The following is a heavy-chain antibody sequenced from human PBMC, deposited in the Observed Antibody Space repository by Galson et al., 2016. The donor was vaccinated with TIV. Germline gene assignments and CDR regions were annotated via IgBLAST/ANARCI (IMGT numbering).Heavy chain of an antibody. CDR3: ARDRVVDATYYYYYYGMDV. Sequence: SLRLSCAASGLSVSINYMTWVRQAPGKGLEWVSLTSDGGNTYYPDSVKGRFTISRDNSKSTLYLQMNSLRVEDTAVYYCARDRVVDATYYYYYYGMDVWGQGTAVTVSS. V-gene: IGHV3-66*02. J-gene: IGHJ6*02. D-gene: IGHD2-15*01. CDR2: TSDGGNT. CDR1: GLSVSINY.